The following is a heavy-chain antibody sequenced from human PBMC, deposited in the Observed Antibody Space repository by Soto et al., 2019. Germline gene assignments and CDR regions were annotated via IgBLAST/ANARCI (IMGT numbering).Heavy chain of an antibody. CDR2: IYYSGST. CDR3: ARLFVEGNSSSWPPFDY. V-gene: IGHV4-39*01. CDR1: GGSISSSSYY. J-gene: IGHJ4*02. Sequence: SETLSLTCTVSGGSISSSSYYWGWIRQPPGKGLEWIGSIYYSGSTYYNPSLKSRVTISVDTSKNQFSLKLSSVTAADTAVYYCARLFVEGNSSSWPPFDYWGQGTLVTVSS. D-gene: IGHD6-13*01.